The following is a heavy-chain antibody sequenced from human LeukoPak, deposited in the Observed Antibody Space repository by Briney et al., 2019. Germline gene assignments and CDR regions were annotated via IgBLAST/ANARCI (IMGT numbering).Heavy chain of an antibody. D-gene: IGHD3-22*01. CDR2: IRSKAYGGTT. Sequence: GGSLRLSCTASGFTLGDYAMSWFRQAPGKGLEWVGFIRSKAYGGTTEYAASVKGRFTISRDDSKSIAYLQMNSLKTEDTAEYYCTRYYDSSGYSVWGQGTTVTVSS. CDR3: TRYYDSSGYSV. V-gene: IGHV3-49*03. CDR1: GFTLGDYA. J-gene: IGHJ6*02.